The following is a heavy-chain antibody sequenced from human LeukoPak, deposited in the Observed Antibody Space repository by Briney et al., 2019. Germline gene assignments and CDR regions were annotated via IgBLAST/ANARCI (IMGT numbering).Heavy chain of an antibody. J-gene: IGHJ2*01. CDR2: IYHSGST. CDR3: AREVRVYWYFDL. V-gene: IGHV4-30-2*01. Sequence: SETLSLTCAVSGGSISSGGYSWSWIRQPPGKGLEWIGYIYHSGSTYYNPSLKSRVTISIDRSNNQFSLKLSSVTAADTAVYFCAREVRVYWYFDLWGRGTQVTVSS. CDR1: GGSISSGGYS.